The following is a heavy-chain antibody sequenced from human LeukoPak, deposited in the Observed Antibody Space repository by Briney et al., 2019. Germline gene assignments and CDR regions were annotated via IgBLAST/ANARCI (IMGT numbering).Heavy chain of an antibody. J-gene: IGHJ4*02. V-gene: IGHV1-69*02. D-gene: IGHD2-15*01. Sequence: GSSVKVSCKASGGTFSSYTICWVRQAPGQGLEWRGRIIPILGIANYAQKFQGRVTITADKSTSTAYMELSSLRSEDTAVYYCARGPQQRCSGGRCYDRRYYFDYWGQGDLVTVSS. CDR2: IIPILGIA. CDR3: ARGPQQRCSGGRCYDRRYYFDY. CDR1: GGTFSSYT.